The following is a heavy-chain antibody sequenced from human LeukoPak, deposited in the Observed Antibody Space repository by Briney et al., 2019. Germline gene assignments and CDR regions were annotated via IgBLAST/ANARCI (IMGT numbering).Heavy chain of an antibody. CDR2: IYHSGST. Sequence: SETLSLTCTVSGGSISSYYWGWIRQPPGKGLEWIGSIYHSGSTYYNPSLKSRVTISVDMSKNQFSLKLSSVTAADTAVYYCARDATMMGNYFNYWGQGTLVTVSS. J-gene: IGHJ4*02. D-gene: IGHD5-12*01. CDR3: ARDATMMGNYFNY. V-gene: IGHV4-38-2*02. CDR1: GGSISSYY.